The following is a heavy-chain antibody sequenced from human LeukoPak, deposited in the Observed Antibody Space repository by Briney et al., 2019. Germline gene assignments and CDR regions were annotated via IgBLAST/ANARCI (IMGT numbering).Heavy chain of an antibody. CDR2: LRPDGSDK. V-gene: IGHV3-7*01. CDR3: ARHAYDDAPES. J-gene: IGHJ5*02. CDR1: GFTFSGYW. Sequence: GGSLRLSCAASGFTFSGYWMTWVRQAPGKGLEWVANLRPDGSDKYYADSVKGRFTISRDNAKNSLYLQMNGLRADDTAIYYCARHAYDDAPESWSQGTLVTVSS. D-gene: IGHD3-3*01.